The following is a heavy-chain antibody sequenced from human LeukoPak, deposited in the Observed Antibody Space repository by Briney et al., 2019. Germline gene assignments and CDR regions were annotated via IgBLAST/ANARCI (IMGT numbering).Heavy chain of an antibody. Sequence: ASVKVSCKASGGTFSSYAISWVRQAPGQGLEWMGGIIPIFGTANYAQKFQGRVTITADESTSTAYMVLSSLRSEDTAVYYCASNSYQLLYCYWGQGTLVTVSS. V-gene: IGHV1-69*01. CDR1: GGTFSSYA. CDR3: ASNSYQLLYCY. J-gene: IGHJ4*02. CDR2: IIPIFGTA. D-gene: IGHD2-2*02.